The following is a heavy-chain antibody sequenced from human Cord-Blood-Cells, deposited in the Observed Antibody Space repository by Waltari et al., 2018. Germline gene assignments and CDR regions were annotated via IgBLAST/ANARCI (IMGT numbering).Heavy chain of an antibody. CDR1: GFTVSSTY. J-gene: IGHJ4*02. CDR2: IYSGGST. V-gene: IGHV3-66*01. D-gene: IGHD1-1*01. Sequence: EVQLVESGGGLVQPGGSLRLSCAASGFTVSSTYMTWVRQAPGKGLAWVSVIYSGGSTYYADSVKGRFTISRDNSKNTLYLQMNSLRAEDTAVYYCARVRYYYFDYWGQGTLVTVSS. CDR3: ARVRYYYFDY.